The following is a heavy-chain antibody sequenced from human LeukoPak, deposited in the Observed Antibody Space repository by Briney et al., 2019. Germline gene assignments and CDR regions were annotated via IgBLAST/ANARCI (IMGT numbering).Heavy chain of an antibody. CDR1: GFTFSNYA. CDR2: ISGSGISA. CDR3: TKDHYSLPDY. V-gene: IGHV3-23*01. Sequence: GSLRLSCATSGFTFSNYAMSWVSQAPGKGLEWVSAISGSGISASYADSVKGRFTISRDNSKNTLYLQMNNLRAVDTAVYYCTKDHYSLPDYWGQGTLVTVS. J-gene: IGHJ4*02. D-gene: IGHD5-18*01.